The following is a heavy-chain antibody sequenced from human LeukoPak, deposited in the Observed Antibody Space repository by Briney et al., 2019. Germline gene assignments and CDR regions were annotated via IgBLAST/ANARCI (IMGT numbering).Heavy chain of an antibody. CDR1: GDSISSYY. Sequence: SETLSLTCTVSGDSISSYYWSWIRQPPGKGLEWIGEINHSGSTNYNPSLKSRVTISVDTSKNQFSLKLSSVTAADTAVYYCARGGYSYGYYYYGMDVWGQGTTVTVSS. D-gene: IGHD5-18*01. J-gene: IGHJ6*02. CDR3: ARGGYSYGYYYYGMDV. V-gene: IGHV4-34*01. CDR2: INHSGST.